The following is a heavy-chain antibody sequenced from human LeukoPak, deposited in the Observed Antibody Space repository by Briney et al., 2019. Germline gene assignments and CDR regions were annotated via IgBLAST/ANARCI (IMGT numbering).Heavy chain of an antibody. CDR1: GYSLTSYW. CDR3: ARLRVGSSSYNWFDP. Sequence: GESLKISCKGSGYSLTSYWIGWVRQMPGKGLEGMGIIYPGDSDTRYSPSFQGQVTISADKSISTAYLQWSSLKASDTAMYYCARLRVGSSSYNWFDPWGQGTLVTVSS. CDR2: IYPGDSDT. D-gene: IGHD6-13*01. J-gene: IGHJ5*02. V-gene: IGHV5-51*01.